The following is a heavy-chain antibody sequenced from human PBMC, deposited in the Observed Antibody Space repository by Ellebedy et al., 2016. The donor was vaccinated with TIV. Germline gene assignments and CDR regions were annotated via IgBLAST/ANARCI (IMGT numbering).Heavy chain of an antibody. V-gene: IGHV1-69*13. CDR2: IIPIFGTA. CDR3: ARGGNITIFGGLYYYYYMDV. Sequence: SVKVSXXASGGTFSSYAISWVRQAPGQGLEWMGGIIPIFGTANYAQKFQGRVTITADESTSTAYMELSSLRSEDTAVYYCARGGNITIFGGLYYYYYMDVWGKGTTVTVSS. CDR1: GGTFSSYA. J-gene: IGHJ6*03. D-gene: IGHD3-3*01.